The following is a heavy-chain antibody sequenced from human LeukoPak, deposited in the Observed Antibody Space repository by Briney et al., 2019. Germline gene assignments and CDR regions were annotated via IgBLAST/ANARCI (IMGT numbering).Heavy chain of an antibody. V-gene: IGHV4-30-2*01. CDR3: ARGGGGYYGSGSYKVDY. CDR2: IYHSGST. D-gene: IGHD3-10*01. Sequence: SETLSLTCAVSGCSISSGGYSWSWIRQPPGKGLEWIGYIYHSGSTYYNPSLKSRVTISVDRSKNQFSLKLSSVTAADTAVYYCARGGGGYYGSGSYKVDYWGQGTQVTVSS. CDR1: GCSISSGGYS. J-gene: IGHJ4*02.